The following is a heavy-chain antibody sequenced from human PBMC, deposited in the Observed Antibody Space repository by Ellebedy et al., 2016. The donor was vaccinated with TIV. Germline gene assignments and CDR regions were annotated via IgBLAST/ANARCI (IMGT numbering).Heavy chain of an antibody. V-gene: IGHV4-39*01. CDR3: ARHVDEYSSSKRFDP. Sequence: MPSETLSLTCTVSGGSISSSSYYWGWIRQPPGKGLEWIGSIYSSGSTYYNPSLKRRLTISVDTSKNQFSLKLSSVTAADTAVYYCARHVDEYSSSKRFDPWGQGTLVTVSS. CDR2: IYSSGST. D-gene: IGHD6-6*01. CDR1: GGSISSSSYY. J-gene: IGHJ5*02.